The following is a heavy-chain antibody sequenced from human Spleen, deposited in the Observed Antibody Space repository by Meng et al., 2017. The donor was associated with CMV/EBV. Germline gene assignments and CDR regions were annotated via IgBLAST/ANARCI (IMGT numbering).Heavy chain of an antibody. CDR3: ARSSGVDY. CDR1: RNFFTRHA. D-gene: IGHD6-19*01. Sequence: ASVKVSCKAPRNFFTRHAITWVRQAPGQGLEWIGWITPNSGGTNYAQNFQGRVTMTRDKSTSTAYMELSRLRSDDTAVYYCARSSGVDYWGQGTLVTVSS. J-gene: IGHJ4*02. V-gene: IGHV1-2*02. CDR2: ITPNSGGT.